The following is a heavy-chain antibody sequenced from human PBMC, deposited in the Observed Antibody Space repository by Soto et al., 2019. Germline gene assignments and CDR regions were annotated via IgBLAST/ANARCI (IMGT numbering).Heavy chain of an antibody. V-gene: IGHV4-39*01. CDR1: GDSIRNSGHY. D-gene: IGHD6-19*01. J-gene: IGHJ3*01. CDR3: ARPATVAPPDAFQV. Sequence: QVHLQESGPRLVEPSETLSLTCSVSGDSIRNSGHYWGWVRQPPGKGLEWIGSVYYSGTSYRKPSLKSRLPMSIDTSNNQFSLRLTSVTAADTAIYYCARPATVAPPDAFQVWSQGTLVTVSS. CDR2: VYYSGTS.